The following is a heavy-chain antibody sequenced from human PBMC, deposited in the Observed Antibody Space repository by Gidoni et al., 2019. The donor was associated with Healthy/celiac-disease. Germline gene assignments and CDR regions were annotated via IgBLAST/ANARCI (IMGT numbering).Heavy chain of an antibody. Sequence: QVQLVQSGAEVKKPGSSVKVSCKASGGTFSSYAISWVRQAPGQGLEWMGGIIPIFGTANYAQKFQVRVTITADESTSTAYMELSSLRSEDTAVYYCARPGPDCSSTSCVFDYWGQGTLVTVSS. D-gene: IGHD2-2*01. CDR1: GGTFSSYA. CDR3: ARPGPDCSSTSCVFDY. V-gene: IGHV1-69*01. CDR2: IIPIFGTA. J-gene: IGHJ4*02.